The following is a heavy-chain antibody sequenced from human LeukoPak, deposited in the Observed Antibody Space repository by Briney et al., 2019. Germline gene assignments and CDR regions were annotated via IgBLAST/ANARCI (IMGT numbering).Heavy chain of an antibody. V-gene: IGHV1-18*01. CDR1: GYTFTSYC. J-gene: IGHJ4*02. CDR3: AREEGPNVIAVAATSFVS. D-gene: IGHD6-19*01. CDR2: ISAYNGNT. Sequence: GASVKVSCKASGYTFTSYCISWVRQAPGQGLEWMGWISAYNGNTNYAQKLQGRVTMTTDTSTSPAYMELRSLRSDDTAVYYCAREEGPNVIAVAATSFVSWGQRNLVTVSS.